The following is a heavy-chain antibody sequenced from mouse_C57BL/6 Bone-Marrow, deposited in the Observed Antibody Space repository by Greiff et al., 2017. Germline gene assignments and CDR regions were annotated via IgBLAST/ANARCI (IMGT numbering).Heavy chain of an antibody. Sequence: QVQLKQPGPELVKPGASVKLSCKASGYTFTSYWMHWVKQRPGQGLEWIGNINPSNGGTNYNEKFKSKATLSVDKSSSTAYMQHSSLTSEDSAVDNCARGVYWYFDVWCTGTTVTVSS. CDR2: INPSNGGT. CDR3: ARGVYWYFDV. CDR1: GYTFTSYW. V-gene: IGHV1-53*01. J-gene: IGHJ1*03.